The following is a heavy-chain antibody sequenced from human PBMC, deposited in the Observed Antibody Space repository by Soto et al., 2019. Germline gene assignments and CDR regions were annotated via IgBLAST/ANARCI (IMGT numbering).Heavy chain of an antibody. CDR2: ISPRGDTT. J-gene: IGHJ4*02. CDR3: AKLVTPSSGWGLIDS. V-gene: IGHV3-23*01. D-gene: IGHD6-19*01. Sequence: EVQLLESGGDLERPGGSLRLSCVASGFTLNRYDMSWVRQVPGKGLEWVSAISPRGDTTYYADSVKGRLTISRDNSRDTVYLQMNSLRAEDTAMYYCAKLVTPSSGWGLIDSRGQGTLVTVSS. CDR1: GFTLNRYD.